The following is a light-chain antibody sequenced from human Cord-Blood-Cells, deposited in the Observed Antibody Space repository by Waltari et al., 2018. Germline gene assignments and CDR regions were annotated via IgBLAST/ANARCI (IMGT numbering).Light chain of an antibody. CDR3: SSYTSSSTLG. CDR2: EVS. V-gene: IGLV2-14*01. Sequence: QSALTQPASVSGSPGPSITISCTGTSSDVGGYNYVSRYQQHPGKAPKLMIYEVSNRPSGVSNRFSGSKSGNTASLTISGLQAEDEADYYCSSYTSSSTLGFGTGTKVTVL. J-gene: IGLJ1*01. CDR1: SSDVGGYNY.